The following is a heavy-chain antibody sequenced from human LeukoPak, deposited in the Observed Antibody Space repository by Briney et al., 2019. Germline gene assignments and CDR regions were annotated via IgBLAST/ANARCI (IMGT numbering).Heavy chain of an antibody. J-gene: IGHJ3*02. CDR3: ARVSTTVTTYDAFDI. CDR2: TYYRSKWYN. V-gene: IGHV6-1*01. Sequence: SQTLSLTCAISGDGVSSNSAAWNWIRQSPSRGLEWLGRTYYRSKWYNDYAVFVKSRINIKPDTSKNQFSLQLNSVTPEDTAVYYCARVSTTVTTYDAFDIWGQGTMVTVSS. CDR1: GDGVSSNSAA. D-gene: IGHD4-17*01.